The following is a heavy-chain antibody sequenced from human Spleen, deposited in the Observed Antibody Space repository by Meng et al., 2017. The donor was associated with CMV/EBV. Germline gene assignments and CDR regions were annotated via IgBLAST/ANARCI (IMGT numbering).Heavy chain of an antibody. CDR2: IYYSGST. CDR3: ARVRREKIRYCSSTSCYTTWFDP. CDR1: GGSVNSGDYY. J-gene: IGHJ5*02. V-gene: IGHV4-61*08. Sequence: SETLSLTCNVSGGSVNSGDYYWSWIRQSPGKGLEWLGYIYYSGSTNYNPPLRSRLTISIDTSKNQFSLKLSSVTAADTAVYYCARVRREKIRYCSSTSCYTTWFDPWGQGTLVTVSS. D-gene: IGHD2-2*02.